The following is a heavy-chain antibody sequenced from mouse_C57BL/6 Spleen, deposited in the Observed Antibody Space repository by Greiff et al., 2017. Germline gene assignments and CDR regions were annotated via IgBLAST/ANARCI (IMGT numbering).Heavy chain of an antibody. CDR2: IHPNSGST. V-gene: IGHV1-64*01. CDR1: GYTFTSYW. D-gene: IGHD3-1*01. Sequence: QVQLQQPGAELVKPGASVKLSCKASGYTFTSYWMHWVKQRPGQGLEWIGMIHPNSGSTNYNEKFKSKATLTVDKSSSTAYMQLSSLTSEDSAVYDCARGGSTGYYFDYWGQGTTLTVSS. J-gene: IGHJ2*01. CDR3: ARGGSTGYYFDY.